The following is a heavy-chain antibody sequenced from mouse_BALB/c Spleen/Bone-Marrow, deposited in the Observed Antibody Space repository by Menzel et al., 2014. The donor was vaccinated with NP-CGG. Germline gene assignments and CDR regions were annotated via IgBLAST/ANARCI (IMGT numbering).Heavy chain of an antibody. J-gene: IGHJ3*01. V-gene: IGHV1-7*01. CDR3: ARGGFAGAWFAY. Sequence: QVQLQQSGAELAKPGASVKMSCKASGYTFTSYWMHWVKQRPGQGLEWIGYINPSTGCTEYNQKFKDKATLTADKSSSTAYMQLSSLTSEDSAVYYCARGGFAGAWFAYWGQGTLVTVSA. D-gene: IGHD1-1*02. CDR2: INPSTGCT. CDR1: GYTFTSYW.